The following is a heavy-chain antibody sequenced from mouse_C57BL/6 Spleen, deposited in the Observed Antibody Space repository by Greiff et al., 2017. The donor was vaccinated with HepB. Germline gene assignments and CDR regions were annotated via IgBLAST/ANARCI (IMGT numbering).Heavy chain of an antibody. CDR3: ARGVITTVVNWYFDV. CDR1: GYTFTSYW. V-gene: IGHV1-7*01. CDR2: INPSSGYT. J-gene: IGHJ1*03. D-gene: IGHD1-1*01. Sequence: VQLQQSGAELAKPGASVKLSCKASGYTFTSYWMHWVKQRPGQGLEWIGYINPSSGYTKYNQKFKDKATLTADKSSSTAYMQLSSLTYEDSAVYYCARGVITTVVNWYFDVWGTGTTVTVSA.